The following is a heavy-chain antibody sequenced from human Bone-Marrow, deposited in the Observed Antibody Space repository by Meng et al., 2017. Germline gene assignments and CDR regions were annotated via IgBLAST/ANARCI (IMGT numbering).Heavy chain of an antibody. CDR2: ISSSSYI. J-gene: IGHJ6*02. CDR1: GFTFSSYS. V-gene: IGHV3-21*01. D-gene: IGHD6-13*01. CDR3: ARPIASSWYSGGYYYGMDV. Sequence: GESLKISCAASGFTFSSYSMNWVRQAPGKGLEWVSSISSSSYIYYADSVKGRFTISRDNAKNSLYLQMNSLRAEDTAVYYCARPIASSWYSGGYYYGMDVWGQGTKVTVSS.